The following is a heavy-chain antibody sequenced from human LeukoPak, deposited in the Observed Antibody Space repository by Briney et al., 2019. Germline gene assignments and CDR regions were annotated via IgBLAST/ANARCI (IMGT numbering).Heavy chain of an antibody. Sequence: ASVKVSCKASGYTFTGYYMHWVRQAPGQGLEWMGWISAYNGNTNYAQKLQGRVTMTTDTSTSTAYMELRSLRSDDTAVYYCARGRGSMVRGVIINWFDPWGQGTLVTVSS. CDR1: GYTFTGYY. CDR2: ISAYNGNT. V-gene: IGHV1-18*04. J-gene: IGHJ5*02. D-gene: IGHD3-10*01. CDR3: ARGRGSMVRGVIINWFDP.